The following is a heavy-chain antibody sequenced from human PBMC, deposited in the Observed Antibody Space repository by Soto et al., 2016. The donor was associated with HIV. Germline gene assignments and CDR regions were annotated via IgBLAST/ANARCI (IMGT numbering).Heavy chain of an antibody. CDR1: GYSISNGYY. D-gene: IGHD2-21*01. V-gene: IGHV4-38-2*01. CDR3: ARGAYSTYFRGTAFDF. Sequence: QVQLQESGPGLVKPSETLSLTCAVSGYSISNGYYWGWIRQPPGKGLEWIGNIYHIGSTYYSPSLKSRVTISVDTSKNXFSLKLNSVTAADTALYYCARGAYSTYFRGTAFDFWGQGTLGHRLL. CDR2: IYHIGST. J-gene: IGHJ4*02.